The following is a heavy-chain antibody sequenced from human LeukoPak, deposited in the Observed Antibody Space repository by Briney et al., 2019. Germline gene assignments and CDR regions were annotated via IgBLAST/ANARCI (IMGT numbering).Heavy chain of an antibody. D-gene: IGHD5-18*01. V-gene: IGHV1-69*05. CDR2: IIPIFGTA. Sequence: SVKVSCKASGGTFSSYAISWVRQAPGQGLEWMGGIIPIFGTANYAQKFQGSVTITTDESTSTAYMELSSLRSEDGAVYYCARKDTAMVNDFDYWGKGTLVTVSS. CDR1: GGTFSSYA. CDR3: ARKDTAMVNDFDY. J-gene: IGHJ4*02.